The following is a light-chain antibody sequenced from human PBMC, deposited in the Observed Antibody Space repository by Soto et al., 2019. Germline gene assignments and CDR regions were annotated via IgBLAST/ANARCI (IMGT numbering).Light chain of an antibody. J-gene: IGKJ4*01. V-gene: IGKV3-11*01. Sequence: EIVLTQSPATLSLSPGERATLSCRASQSVSSYLAWYQQKPGQAPRLLIYDASNRATGIPARFSGSGSGTDFTLTISSLEPEDFAVYYCQQRSNWPRVLTFGGGTKLQIQ. CDR3: QQRSNWPRVLT. CDR1: QSVSSY. CDR2: DAS.